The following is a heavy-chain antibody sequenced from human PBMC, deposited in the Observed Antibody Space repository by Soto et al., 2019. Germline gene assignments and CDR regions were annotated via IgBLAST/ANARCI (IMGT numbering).Heavy chain of an antibody. CDR1: GGSISSSNW. Sequence: SETLSLTCAVSGGSISSSNWWNWVRQSPGKGLEWIGEIYHSGSPNYNPSLKSRVIMSVDKSNNQFSLKLSSVTAADTAVYYCARDTGVTRSFDYWGQGTLVTVSS. J-gene: IGHJ4*02. D-gene: IGHD3-10*01. CDR2: IYHSGSP. CDR3: ARDTGVTRSFDY. V-gene: IGHV4-4*02.